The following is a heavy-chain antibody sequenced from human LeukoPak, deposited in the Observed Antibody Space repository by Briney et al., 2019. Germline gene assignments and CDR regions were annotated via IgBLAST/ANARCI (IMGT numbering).Heavy chain of an antibody. Sequence: GGSLSLSCAASGFTFSSYSMNWARQAPGRGLEWISYISSSISTISYADSVKGRFTISRDNAKNSLYLQMNSLRAEDTAVYYCTREVGAINYWGQGTLVTGSA. D-gene: IGHD1-26*01. J-gene: IGHJ4*02. V-gene: IGHV3-48*04. CDR3: TREVGAINY. CDR1: GFTFSSYS. CDR2: ISSSISTI.